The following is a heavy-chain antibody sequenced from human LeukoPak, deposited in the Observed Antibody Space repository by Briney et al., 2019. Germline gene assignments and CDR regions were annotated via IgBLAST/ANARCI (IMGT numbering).Heavy chain of an antibody. Sequence: PSETLSLTCTVFGGSISSGDYSWSGIRQPPGKGLEWIGNIYYSGSTYYNPSLKSRVTISVDTSKNQFSLKLSSVTAADTAVYYCARDAEYSSSWYRGLDYWGQGTLVTVSS. D-gene: IGHD6-13*01. CDR2: IYYSGST. CDR1: GGSISSGDYS. CDR3: ARDAEYSSSWYRGLDY. J-gene: IGHJ4*02. V-gene: IGHV4-30-4*08.